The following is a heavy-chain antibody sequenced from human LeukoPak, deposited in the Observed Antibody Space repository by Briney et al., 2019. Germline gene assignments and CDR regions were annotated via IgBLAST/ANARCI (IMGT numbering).Heavy chain of an antibody. V-gene: IGHV3-30-3*01. CDR3: ARSYCSGGSCYVRGSFDY. J-gene: IGHJ4*02. CDR2: ISYDGSNK. Sequence: GGSLRLSCAASGFTFSSYAMHWVRQAPGKGLEWVAVISYDGSNKYYADSVKGRFTISRDNSKNTLYLQMNSLRAEDTAVYYCARSYCSGGSCYVRGSFDYWGQGTLVTVSS. CDR1: GFTFSSYA. D-gene: IGHD2-15*01.